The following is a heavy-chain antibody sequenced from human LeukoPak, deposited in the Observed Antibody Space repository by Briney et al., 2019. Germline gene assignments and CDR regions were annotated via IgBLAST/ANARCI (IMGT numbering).Heavy chain of an antibody. CDR2: ISAYNGNT. CDR3: ASGLREGSSGSSDDAFDI. J-gene: IGHJ3*02. Sequence: ASVKVSCKASGYTFTSYGISWVRQAPGQGLEWMGWISAYNGNTNYAQKLQGRVTMTTDTSTSTAYMELRSLRSDDTAVYYCASGLREGSSGSSDDAFDIWGQGTMVTVSS. V-gene: IGHV1-18*01. CDR1: GYTFTSYG. D-gene: IGHD3-22*01.